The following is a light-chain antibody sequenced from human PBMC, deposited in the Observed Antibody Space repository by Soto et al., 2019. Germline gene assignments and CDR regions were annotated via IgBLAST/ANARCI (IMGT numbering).Light chain of an antibody. V-gene: IGKV1-17*01. Sequence: DIQMTQPPSSLSAPVGDKAPIPSRASQSVSNFLGWLQQKPGKAPKRLIYAASSSQSGVPSRFSGSGSGTEFTLTISSLQPEDVATDYCLQQNSYPRTFGQGTKVDIK. J-gene: IGKJ1*01. CDR2: AAS. CDR1: QSVSNF. CDR3: LQQNSYPRT.